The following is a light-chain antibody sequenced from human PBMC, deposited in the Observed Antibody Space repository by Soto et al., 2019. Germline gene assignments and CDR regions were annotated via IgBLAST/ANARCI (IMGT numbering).Light chain of an antibody. Sequence: QPVRTQSPSASASLGASVKLTCTLSSGHSSYAIAWHQQQPEKGPRYLMKLSSDGSHSKGDGIPDRFSGSSSGAERYLTISSLQSEDEADYYCQTWDTGARVVFGRGTKLTVL. J-gene: IGLJ2*01. CDR1: SGHSSYA. V-gene: IGLV4-69*01. CDR3: QTWDTGARVV. CDR2: LSSDGSH.